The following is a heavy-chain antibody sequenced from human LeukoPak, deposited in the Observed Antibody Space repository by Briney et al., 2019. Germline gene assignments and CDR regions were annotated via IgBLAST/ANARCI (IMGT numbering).Heavy chain of an antibody. CDR1: GFTFSRYW. J-gene: IGHJ4*02. Sequence: GGSLRLSCAASGFTFSRYWMHWVRQGPGKGLVWVSRLNSDGSTTDYADSVKGRFTISRDNSKNTLYLQMNSLRAEDTAVYYCAILPRRGYCSSTSCYAVDYWGQGTLVTVSS. CDR2: LNSDGSTT. D-gene: IGHD2-2*01. V-gene: IGHV3-74*01. CDR3: AILPRRGYCSSTSCYAVDY.